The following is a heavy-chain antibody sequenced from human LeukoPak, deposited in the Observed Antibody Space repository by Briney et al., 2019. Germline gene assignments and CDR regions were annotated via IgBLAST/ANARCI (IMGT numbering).Heavy chain of an antibody. CDR2: IIPIFGTA. J-gene: IGHJ6*03. V-gene: IGHV1-69*05. CDR1: EGTFSSYA. CDR3: ARASYCSSTSCYRGYMDV. D-gene: IGHD2-2*02. Sequence: SVKVSCKASEGTFSSYAISWVRQAPGQGLEWMGGIIPIFGTANYAQKFQGRVTITTDESTSTAYMELSSLRSDDTAVYYCARASYCSSTSCYRGYMDVWGKGTTVTVSS.